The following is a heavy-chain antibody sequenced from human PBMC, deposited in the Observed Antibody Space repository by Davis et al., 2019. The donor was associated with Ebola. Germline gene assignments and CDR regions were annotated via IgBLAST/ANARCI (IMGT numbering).Heavy chain of an antibody. Sequence: PGGSLRLSCAASGFTFSSYAMSWVRQAPGKGLEWVSAISGSGGSTYYADSVKGRFTISRDNSKNTLYLQMNSLRADDTAVYFCATVRYDLGQAYWGQGTLVTDSP. CDR2: ISGSGGST. V-gene: IGHV3-23*01. CDR3: ATVRYDLGQAY. D-gene: IGHD3-16*01. J-gene: IGHJ4*02. CDR1: GFTFSSYA.